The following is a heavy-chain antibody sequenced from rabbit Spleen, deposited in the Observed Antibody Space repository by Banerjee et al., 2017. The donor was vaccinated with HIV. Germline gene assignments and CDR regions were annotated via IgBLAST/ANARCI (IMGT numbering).Heavy chain of an antibody. CDR1: GVSFSGDSY. CDR2: IYPVFGIT. Sequence: QQQLVESGGGLVKPGASLTLTCIASGVSFSGDSYMCWVRQAPGKGLEWIGDIYPVFGITNYANSVKGRFTISSDNAQNTVDLQMNSLTAADTATYFCARDFDFWGQGTLVTVS. J-gene: IGHJ6*01. V-gene: IGHV1S43*01. CDR3: ARDFDF.